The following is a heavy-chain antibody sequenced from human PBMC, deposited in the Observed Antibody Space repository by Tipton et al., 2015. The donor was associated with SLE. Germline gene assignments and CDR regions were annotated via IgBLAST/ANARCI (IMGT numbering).Heavy chain of an antibody. J-gene: IGHJ4*02. Sequence: GLVKPSETLSLICTVSGDSISANSYHWGWVRQPPGKGLEWIGNVYYSGSTYYSASLRSRVTISLDRSKNHFSLTLNSVTAADTAVYYCARDAGLVGTGATPLGYWGQGTLVSVSS. CDR3: ARDAGLVGTGATPLGY. D-gene: IGHD5-24*01. CDR1: GDSISANSYH. V-gene: IGHV4-39*07. CDR2: VYYSGST.